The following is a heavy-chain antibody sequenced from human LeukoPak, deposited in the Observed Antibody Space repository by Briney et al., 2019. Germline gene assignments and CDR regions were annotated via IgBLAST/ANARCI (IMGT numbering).Heavy chain of an antibody. CDR1: AFTFSSHV. J-gene: IGHJ4*02. CDR2: ISAGSDTI. D-gene: IGHD2-15*01. V-gene: IGHV3-23*01. Sequence: GGSLRPSCAASAFTFSSHVMSWVRQAPGKGLEWLSVISAGSDTIYYADSVKGRFTISRDNSKDTLYLQMNGLRAEDTALYYCVKQFGYCSTGTCYYPYWGQGTLVTVSS. CDR3: VKQFGYCSTGTCYYPY.